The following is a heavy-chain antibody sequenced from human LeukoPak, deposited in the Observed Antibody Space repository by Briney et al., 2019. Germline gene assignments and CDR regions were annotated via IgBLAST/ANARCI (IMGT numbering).Heavy chain of an antibody. CDR2: TWYDGRNK. CDR3: ARELFGSGSCPVY. J-gene: IGHJ4*02. Sequence: GGSLRLSCAASGITFNAIHWVRRAPGKGLEWVALTWYDGRNKYYADSVKGRFTISIDNSKNMVYLHMNSLRADDTAVYYCARELFGSGSCPVYWGQGTLVTVSS. V-gene: IGHV3-33*01. D-gene: IGHD3-10*01. CDR1: GITFNA.